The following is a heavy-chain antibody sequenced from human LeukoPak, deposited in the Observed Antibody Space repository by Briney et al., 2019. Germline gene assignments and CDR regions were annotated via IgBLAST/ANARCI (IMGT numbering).Heavy chain of an antibody. J-gene: IGHJ4*02. CDR3: ASIVVVVAANKSWSSSGWYGFDY. V-gene: IGHV1-69*04. Sequence: VASVKVSCKASGGTFSSYAISWVRQAPGQGLEWVGRIIPILGIANYAQKFQGRVTITADKSTSTAYMELSSLRSEDTAVYYCASIVVVVAANKSWSSSGWYGFDYWGQGTLVTVSS. D-gene: IGHD2-15*01. CDR1: GGTFSSYA. CDR2: IIPILGIA.